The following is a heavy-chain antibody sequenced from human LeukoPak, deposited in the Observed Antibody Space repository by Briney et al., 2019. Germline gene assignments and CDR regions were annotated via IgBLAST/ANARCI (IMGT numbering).Heavy chain of an antibody. CDR3: ARGGGLGYSYVPDAFDI. D-gene: IGHD5-18*01. J-gene: IGHJ3*02. Sequence: ASVKVSRKASGYTFTSYGISWVRQAPGQGLEWMGWISAYNGNTNYAQKLQGRVTMTTDTSTSTAYMELRSLRSDDTAVYYCARGGGLGYSYVPDAFDIWGQGTMVTVSS. CDR1: GYTFTSYG. CDR2: ISAYNGNT. V-gene: IGHV1-18*01.